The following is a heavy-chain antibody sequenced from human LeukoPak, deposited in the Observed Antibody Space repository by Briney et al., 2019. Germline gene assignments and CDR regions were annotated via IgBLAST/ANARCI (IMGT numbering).Heavy chain of an antibody. V-gene: IGHV3-21*01. J-gene: IGHJ4*02. D-gene: IGHD3-22*01. CDR2: IISSSGDI. CDR1: GFSFSTYS. Sequence: GGSLRLSCAASGFSFSTYSMSWVRQAPGKGPEWVSSIISSSGDIYYGDSVKGRFTISRDNAKNTLYLQMNSLRVEDTAVYFCSVDTDYFEGLGFPRPALNDYWGQGTLVTVSS. CDR3: SVDTDYFEGLGFPRPALNDY.